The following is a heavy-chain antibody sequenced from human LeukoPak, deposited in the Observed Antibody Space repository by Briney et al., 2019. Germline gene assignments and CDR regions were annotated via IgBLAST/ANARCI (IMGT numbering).Heavy chain of an antibody. CDR3: ARAPLGIAAAADY. D-gene: IGHD6-13*01. CDR2: MNPNSGNT. J-gene: IGHJ4*02. CDR1: GYTFTSYD. V-gene: IGHV1-8*01. Sequence: GESLKVSCKASGYTFTSYDINWVRQATGQGLEWMGWMNPNSGNTGYAQKFQGRVTMTRNTSISTAYMELSSLRSEDTAVYYCARAPLGIAAAADYWGQGTLVTVSS.